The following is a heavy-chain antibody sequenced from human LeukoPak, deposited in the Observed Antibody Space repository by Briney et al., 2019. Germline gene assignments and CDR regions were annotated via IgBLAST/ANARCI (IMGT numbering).Heavy chain of an antibody. CDR1: GYTFTGYY. V-gene: IGHV1-2*06. Sequence: ASVKVSCKASGYTFTGYYMHWVRQAPGQGLEWMGRINPNSGGTNYAQKFQGRVTMTRDTSISTAYMELSRLRSDDTAVYYCAIDYDFWSGYRHFDYWGQGTLVTVSS. CDR3: AIDYDFWSGYRHFDY. CDR2: INPNSGGT. D-gene: IGHD3-3*01. J-gene: IGHJ4*02.